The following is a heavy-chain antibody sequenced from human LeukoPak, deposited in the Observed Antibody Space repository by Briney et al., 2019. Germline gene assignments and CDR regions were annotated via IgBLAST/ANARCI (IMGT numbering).Heavy chain of an antibody. CDR2: ISYDGSNK. CDR1: GFTFSSYA. J-gene: IGHJ4*02. V-gene: IGHV3-30*01. D-gene: IGHD3-10*01. CDR3: ARDFFSYYGSGSYYNAPSYFDY. Sequence: GSLRLSCAASGFTFSSYAMHWVRQAPGKGLEWVAVISYDGSNKYYADSVKGRFTISRDNSKNTLYLQMNSLRAEDTAVYYCARDFFSYYGSGSYYNAPSYFDYWGQGTLVTVSS.